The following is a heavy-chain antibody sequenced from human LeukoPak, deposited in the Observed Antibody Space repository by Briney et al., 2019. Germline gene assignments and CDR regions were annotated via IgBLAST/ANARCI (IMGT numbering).Heavy chain of an antibody. D-gene: IGHD3-3*01. CDR2: ISAYNGNT. Sequence: ASVKVSCKASGYTFTSYGISWVRQAPGQGLEWMGWISAYNGNTSYAQKLRGRVTMTTDTSTSTAYMELRSLRSDDTAVYYCARGYYDFWSGSHYFDYWGQGTLVTVSS. CDR3: ARGYYDFWSGSHYFDY. J-gene: IGHJ4*02. V-gene: IGHV1-18*01. CDR1: GYTFTSYG.